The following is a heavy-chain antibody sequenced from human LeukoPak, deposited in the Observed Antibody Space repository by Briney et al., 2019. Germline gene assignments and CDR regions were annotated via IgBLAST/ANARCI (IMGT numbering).Heavy chain of an antibody. CDR3: ARGLAAPDH. Sequence: GGSLRLSCAASGFTFSSYSVNWVRQAPGKGLEWVSSISSSSSYIYYADSVKGRFTISRDNAKNSLSLQMNTLRGEDTALYYCARGLAAPDHWGQGTLVTVSS. D-gene: IGHD3-9*01. V-gene: IGHV3-21*01. CDR1: GFTFSSYS. J-gene: IGHJ4*02. CDR2: ISSSSSYI.